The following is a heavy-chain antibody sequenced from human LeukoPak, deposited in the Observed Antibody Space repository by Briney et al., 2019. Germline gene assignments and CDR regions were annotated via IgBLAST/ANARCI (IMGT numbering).Heavy chain of an antibody. V-gene: IGHV1-18*01. J-gene: IGHJ6*02. D-gene: IGHD2-2*02. CDR1: GYTFTSYG. CDR3: ARDWSIVVVPAAIRTYYYYGMDV. CDR2: ISAYNGNT. Sequence: ASVKVSCKASGYTFTSYGISWVRQAPGQGLEWMGWISAYNGNTNYAQKLQGRVTMTTDTSTSTAYMELRSLRSDDTAVYYCARDWSIVVVPAAIRTYYYYGMDVWGQGTTVTVSS.